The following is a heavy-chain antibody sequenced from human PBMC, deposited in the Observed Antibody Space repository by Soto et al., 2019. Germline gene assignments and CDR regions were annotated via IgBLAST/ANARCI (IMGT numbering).Heavy chain of an antibody. CDR3: ARGRSNGRYGSPDY. CDR2: FYYSATT. J-gene: IGHJ4*02. D-gene: IGHD6-19*01. V-gene: IGHV4-59*01. Sequence: QVQLQESGPGLVKPSETLSLTCNVSGGSIKYYYWSWIRQSPGKGLEWIGNFYYSATTNYNPSLKSRVTISVDTSKNQFSLILSSVTAADTAVYYCARGRSNGRYGSPDYWGQGALVIVSS. CDR1: GGSIKYYY.